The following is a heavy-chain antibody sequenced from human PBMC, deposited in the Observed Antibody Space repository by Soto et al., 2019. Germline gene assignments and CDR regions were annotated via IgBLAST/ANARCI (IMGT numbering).Heavy chain of an antibody. Sequence: QVQLQESGPGLVKPSDTLSLTCAVSGYSISSSNWWGWIRQPPGKGLEWIGYIYYSGTTYYNPSLKSRVTMSVDTSKNQFSLKLTSGTAVDTAVYYWARREIQGPIDYWGQGTLGTVSS. D-gene: IGHD1-26*01. CDR2: IYYSGTT. CDR3: ARREIQGPIDY. V-gene: IGHV4-28*01. CDR1: GYSISSSNW. J-gene: IGHJ4*02.